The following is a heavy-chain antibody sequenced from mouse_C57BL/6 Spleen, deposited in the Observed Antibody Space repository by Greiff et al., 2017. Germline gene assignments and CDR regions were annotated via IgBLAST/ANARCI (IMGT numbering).Heavy chain of an antibody. CDR2: ISSGSSTI. CDR1: GFTFSDYG. J-gene: IGHJ4*01. D-gene: IGHD4-1*01. Sequence: EVQLQESGGGLVKPGGSLKLSCAASGFTFSDYGMHWVRQAPEKGLEWVAYISSGSSTIYYADTVKGRFTISRDNAKNTLFLQMTSLRSEDTAMYDCARLAGTDAMDYWGQGTSVTVSS. CDR3: ARLAGTDAMDY. V-gene: IGHV5-17*01.